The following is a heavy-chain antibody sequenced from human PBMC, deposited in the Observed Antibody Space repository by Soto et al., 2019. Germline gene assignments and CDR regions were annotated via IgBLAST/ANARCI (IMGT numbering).Heavy chain of an antibody. CDR2: IYHRGST. J-gene: IGHJ6*02. CDR1: GGSISSSNW. V-gene: IGHV4-4*02. CDR3: ARSYSSSWYYYGMDV. D-gene: IGHD6-13*01. Sequence: QVQLQESGPGLVKPSGTLSLTCAVSGGSISSSNWWSWVRQPPGKGLAWIGEIYHRGSTNYNPSLKSRVTISVDKSKNQFSLKRSSVTAADTAVYYCARSYSSSWYYYGMDVWGQGTTVTVSS.